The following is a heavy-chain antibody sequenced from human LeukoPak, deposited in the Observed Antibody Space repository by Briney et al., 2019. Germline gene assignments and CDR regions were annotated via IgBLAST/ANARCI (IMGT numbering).Heavy chain of an antibody. CDR3: AKDVGKWESLHFFDY. J-gene: IGHJ4*02. CDR2: ISGSGAST. V-gene: IGHV3-23*01. CDR1: GFTFSTNA. Sequence: GGSLRLSCLTSGFTFSTNAMSWVRQAPGKGLEWISGISGSGASTYYADSVTGRFTISRDSSRNTLYLQMNSLRGDDTAVYYCAKDVGKWESLHFFDYWGQGTLVTVSS. D-gene: IGHD1-26*01.